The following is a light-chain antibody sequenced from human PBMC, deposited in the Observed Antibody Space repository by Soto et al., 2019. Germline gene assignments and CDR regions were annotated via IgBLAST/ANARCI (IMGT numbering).Light chain of an antibody. J-gene: IGLJ1*01. CDR3: CSFTSITTYV. CDR2: EAS. Sequence: QSVLTQPASVSGSLGQSITISCTGTSSDVGAYNYVSWYQQQPGKAPKLMISEASNRPSGVSNRFSGSKSGNTASLIISGLQAEDEADYYCCSFTSITTYVFGTGTKVTVL. CDR1: SSDVGAYNY. V-gene: IGLV2-14*01.